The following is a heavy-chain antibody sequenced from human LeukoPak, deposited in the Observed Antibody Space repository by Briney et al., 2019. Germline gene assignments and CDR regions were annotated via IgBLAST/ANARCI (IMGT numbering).Heavy chain of an antibody. CDR1: GFTFSSYA. CDR2: ISGSGGST. Sequence: GGSLRPSCAASGFTFSSYAMSWVRQAPGKGLGWVSAISGSGGSTYYADSVKGRFTISRDNSKNTLYLQMNSLRAEDTAVYYCAKDGGVQAARFDYWGQGTLVTVSS. V-gene: IGHV3-23*01. J-gene: IGHJ4*02. D-gene: IGHD6-6*01. CDR3: AKDGGVQAARFDY.